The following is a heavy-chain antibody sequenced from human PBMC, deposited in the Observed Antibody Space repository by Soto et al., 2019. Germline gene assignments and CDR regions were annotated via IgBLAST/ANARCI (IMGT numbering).Heavy chain of an antibody. Sequence: EVQLLESGGGLVQPGGSLRLSCAASGFTFSNYAMNWVRQAPGKGLEWVSVISGSGSSTYYADYVKGRVSISRDHSKNTLYLQLSSLRADDTAVYYCARRSPSWAFDIWGQGTMVTVSS. CDR1: GFTFSNYA. CDR2: ISGSGSST. V-gene: IGHV3-23*01. CDR3: ARRSPSWAFDI. D-gene: IGHD2-15*01. J-gene: IGHJ3*02.